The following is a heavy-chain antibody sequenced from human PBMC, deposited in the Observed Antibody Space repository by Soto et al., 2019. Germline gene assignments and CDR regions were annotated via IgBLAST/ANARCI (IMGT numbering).Heavy chain of an antibody. CDR2: ISGSGAST. CDR1: GFIFSSYA. V-gene: IGHV3-23*01. CDR3: AVSEYSYGAY. J-gene: IGHJ4*02. Sequence: QAGGSLRLSCAASGFIFSSYAMSWVRQAPGKGLEWVSAISGSGASTFYADSVKGRFTISRDSSKNALFLQMNSLRADDTAVYYCAVSEYSYGAYWGQGTLVTVSS. D-gene: IGHD5-18*01.